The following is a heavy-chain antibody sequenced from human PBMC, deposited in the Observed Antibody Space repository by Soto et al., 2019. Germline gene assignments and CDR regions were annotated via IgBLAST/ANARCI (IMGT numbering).Heavy chain of an antibody. Sequence: QVQLQQWGAGLVKPSETLSLTCAVSGGSISDNYWSWIRRPPGKGLEWIGEINPTGSTNYNPSIKRRVTNSKNTSQNHFSMKLSSVTAADTGVYYCARCNFYNRLDVCDQGTTVTVSS. CDR3: ARCNFYNRLDV. CDR1: GGSISDNY. V-gene: IGHV4-34*01. CDR2: INPTGST. J-gene: IGHJ6*02. D-gene: IGHD1-1*01.